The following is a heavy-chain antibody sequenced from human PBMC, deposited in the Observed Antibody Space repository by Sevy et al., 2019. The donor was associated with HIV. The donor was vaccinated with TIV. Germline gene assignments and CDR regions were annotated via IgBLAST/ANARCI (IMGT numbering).Heavy chain of an antibody. CDR1: GYTFTSYD. D-gene: IGHD6-19*01. J-gene: IGHJ4*02. V-gene: IGHV1-8*01. CDR3: ARGAVAGPGEDY. CDR2: MNPNSGNT. Sequence: ASVKVSCKASGYTFTSYDINWVRQATGQGLEWMGWMNPNSGNTGYAQKFQGRVTMTRNTSISTAYMELSSLRSEDTAEYYCARGAVAGPGEDYWGQGTLVTVSS.